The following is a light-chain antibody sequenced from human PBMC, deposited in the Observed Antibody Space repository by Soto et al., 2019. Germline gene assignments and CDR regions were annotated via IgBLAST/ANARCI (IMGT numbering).Light chain of an antibody. CDR2: DAS. CDR1: QGIGDT. V-gene: IGKV3D-11*03. CDR3: QQYHWAPDT. J-gene: IGKJ5*01. Sequence: EFVMSQSPSTLSVSPGEGATLSCRASQGIGDTLAWYQHKPGQTPRLLIYDASNRATGIPARFSGSGSGTDFTLTISSLEPEDFAVYYCQQYHWAPDTFGQGTRLEIK.